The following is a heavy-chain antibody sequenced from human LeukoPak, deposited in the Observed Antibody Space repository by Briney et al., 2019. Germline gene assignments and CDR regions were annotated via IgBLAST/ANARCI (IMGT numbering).Heavy chain of an antibody. D-gene: IGHD2-15*01. CDR3: ATGAAPLGY. CDR2: INHSGST. Sequence: PSGTLSLTCADYGGSFSGYYWSWIRQPPGKGLEWIGEINHSGSTNYNPSLKSRVTISVDTSKNQFSLKLSSVTAADTAVYYCATGAAPLGYWGQGTLVTVSS. V-gene: IGHV4-34*01. J-gene: IGHJ4*02. CDR1: GGSFSGYY.